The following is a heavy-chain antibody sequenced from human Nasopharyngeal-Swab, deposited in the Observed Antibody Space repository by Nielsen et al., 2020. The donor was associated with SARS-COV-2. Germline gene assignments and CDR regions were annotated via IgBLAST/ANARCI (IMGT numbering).Heavy chain of an antibody. V-gene: IGHV3-73*01. Sequence: GGSLRLSCAPSVFIFSASAILWVRQASGKGLEWVGRIGDKDHNYATTYGASVQGRFTITRDDSKNTAFLQMDSLKTEDTALYYCTTDFYFDYWGQGTLVTVSS. J-gene: IGHJ4*02. CDR3: TTDFYFDY. CDR1: VFIFSASA. CDR2: IGDKDHNYAT.